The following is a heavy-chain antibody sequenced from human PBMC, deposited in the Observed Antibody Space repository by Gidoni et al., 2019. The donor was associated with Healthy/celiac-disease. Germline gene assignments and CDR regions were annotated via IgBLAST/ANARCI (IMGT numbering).Heavy chain of an antibody. CDR1: GFSLSTSGGG. D-gene: IGHD3-16*02. Sequence: QITLKESGPTLVTPTQTLTLTCTFSGFSLSTSGGGVGWIRQPPGKALEWLALIYWDDDKRYSPSLKSRLTITKDTSKNQVVLTMTNMDPVDTATYYCAHSRYDYVWGSYRPFDYWGQGTLVTVSS. V-gene: IGHV2-5*02. CDR3: AHSRYDYVWGSYRPFDY. CDR2: IYWDDDK. J-gene: IGHJ4*02.